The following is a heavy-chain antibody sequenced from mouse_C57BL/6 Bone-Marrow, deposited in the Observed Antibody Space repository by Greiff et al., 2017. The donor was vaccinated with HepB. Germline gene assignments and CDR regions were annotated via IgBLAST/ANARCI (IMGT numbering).Heavy chain of an antibody. CDR2: ISDGGSYT. J-gene: IGHJ2*01. CDR1: GFTFSSYA. D-gene: IGHD3-1*01. Sequence: EVKLVESGGGLVKPGGSLKLSCAASGFTFSSYAMSWVRQTPEKRLEWVATISDGGSYTYYPDNVKGRFTISRDNAKNNLYLQMSHLKSEDTAMYYCARDRGRHFDYWGQGTTLTVSS. V-gene: IGHV5-4*01. CDR3: ARDRGRHFDY.